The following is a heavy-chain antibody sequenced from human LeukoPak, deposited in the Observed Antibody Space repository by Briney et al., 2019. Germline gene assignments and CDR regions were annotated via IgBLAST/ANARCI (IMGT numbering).Heavy chain of an antibody. D-gene: IGHD1-26*01. CDR2: ISGSGGST. Sequence: GGSLRLSCAASGFTFSSYAMSWVRQAPGKGLEWVSAISGSGGSTYYADSVKGRFTISRDNSKNTLYLQMNSLRAEDTAVYYCAADRGGSYSGGAFDIWGQGTMVTVSS. V-gene: IGHV3-23*01. CDR1: GFTFSSYA. J-gene: IGHJ3*02. CDR3: AADRGGSYSGGAFDI.